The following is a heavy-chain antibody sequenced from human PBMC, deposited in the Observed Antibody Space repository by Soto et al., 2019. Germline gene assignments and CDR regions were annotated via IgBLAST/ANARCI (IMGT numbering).Heavy chain of an antibody. Sequence: RASVKVSCKASGYTFTSYAMHWVRQAPGQRLEWMGWINAGNGNTKYSQKFQGRVTITRDTSASTAYMELSSLRSEDTAVYYCARLSAPRGNWFDPWGQGTLVTVSS. V-gene: IGHV1-3*01. CDR2: INAGNGNT. D-gene: IGHD3-10*01. CDR3: ARLSAPRGNWFDP. J-gene: IGHJ5*02. CDR1: GYTFTSYA.